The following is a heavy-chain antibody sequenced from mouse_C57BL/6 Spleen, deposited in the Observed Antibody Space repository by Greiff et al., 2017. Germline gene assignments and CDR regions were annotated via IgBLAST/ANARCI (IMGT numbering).Heavy chain of an antibody. CDR2: IDPSDSYT. J-gene: IGHJ4*01. V-gene: IGHV1-50*01. CDR3: ARRQLRLLYAMDY. CDR1: GYTFTSYW. D-gene: IGHD3-2*02. Sequence: VQLQQPGAELVKPGASVKLSCKASGYTFTSYWMQWVKQRPGQGLEWIGEIDPSDSYTNYNQKFKGKATLTVDTSSSTAYMQLSSLTSEDSAVYYCARRQLRLLYAMDYWGQGTSVTVSS.